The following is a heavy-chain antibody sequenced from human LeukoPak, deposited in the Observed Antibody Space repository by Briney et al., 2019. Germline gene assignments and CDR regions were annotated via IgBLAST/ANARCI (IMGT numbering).Heavy chain of an antibody. CDR2: ISSSSSYI. Sequence: PGGSLRLSCAASGFTFSSYSMNWVRQAPGKGLEWVSSISSSSSYIYYADSVKGRFTISRDNAKNSLYLQMNSLRAEDTAVYYCAKDGPATYYDILTGYYSFDYWGQGTLVTVSS. CDR1: GFTFSSYS. V-gene: IGHV3-21*04. CDR3: AKDGPATYYDILTGYYSFDY. J-gene: IGHJ4*02. D-gene: IGHD3-9*01.